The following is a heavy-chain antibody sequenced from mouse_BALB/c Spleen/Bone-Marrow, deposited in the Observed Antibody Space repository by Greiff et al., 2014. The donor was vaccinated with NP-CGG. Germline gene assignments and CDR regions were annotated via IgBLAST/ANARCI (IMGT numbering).Heavy chain of an antibody. Sequence: EVQVEESGGGLVQPGGSLKLSCAASGFDFSGSCIPWVRQAPGKGLEWIGEINPDSRTINYKPSLKEKFIISRDNAKNTLYLQMSKVRTEDTALYYCARNGYYGWMTYWGQGTLVTGSA. J-gene: IGHJ3*01. CDR2: INPDSRTI. D-gene: IGHD1-2*01. CDR3: ARNGYYGWMTY. V-gene: IGHV4-1*02. CDR1: GFDFSGSC.